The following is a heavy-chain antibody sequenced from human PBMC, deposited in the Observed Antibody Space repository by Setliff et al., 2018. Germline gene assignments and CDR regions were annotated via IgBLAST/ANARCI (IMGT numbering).Heavy chain of an antibody. CDR1: GFTFSTYW. Sequence: GGSLRLSCAASGFTFSTYWMTWVRQAPGKGLECVSRMNSDGNSIFYADSVKGRFTISRDNAKNTLYLQMNSLRDEDTAVYYCARDRGSDSCRGCDYMDVWGKGTTVTVSS. D-gene: IGHD2-2*01. CDR3: ARDRGSDSCRGCDYMDV. V-gene: IGHV3-74*01. J-gene: IGHJ6*03. CDR2: MNSDGNSI.